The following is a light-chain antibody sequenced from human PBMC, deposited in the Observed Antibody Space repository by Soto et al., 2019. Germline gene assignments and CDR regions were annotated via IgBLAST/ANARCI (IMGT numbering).Light chain of an antibody. CDR1: QSLSSW. V-gene: IGKV1-5*01. Sequence: DIQMTQSPSTLSASVGDRVTITCRASQSLSSWLAWYQQKPGKSPKLLIYDASSLQSGVPSRFSGSGSGTEFTLTISSLQPDDFATYYCQQYNTYSPWTFGHGTKVEIK. CDR3: QQYNTYSPWT. J-gene: IGKJ1*01. CDR2: DAS.